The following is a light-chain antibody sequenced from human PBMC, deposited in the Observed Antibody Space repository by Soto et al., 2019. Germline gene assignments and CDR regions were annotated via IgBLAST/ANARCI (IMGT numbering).Light chain of an antibody. CDR3: SSYTTSSTRV. CDR1: SSDLGIYNY. V-gene: IGLV2-14*01. J-gene: IGLJ1*01. CDR2: EVT. Sequence: SVLTQPASVSGSPGQSIAISCSGSSSDLGIYNYVSWYQQHPGKVPKLIIFEVTNRPSGVSNRFSGSKSGNTASLTISGLQAEDEADYYCSSYTTSSTRVFGTGTKATV.